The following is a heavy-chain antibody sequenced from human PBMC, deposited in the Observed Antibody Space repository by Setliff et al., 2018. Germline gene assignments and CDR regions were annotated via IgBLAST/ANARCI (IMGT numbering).Heavy chain of an antibody. V-gene: IGHV4-30-4*02. CDR1: GDSISSGDYF. Sequence: SETLSLTCTVSGDSISSGDYFWSWIRQPPGKGLEWIAYIYHSGSAYYNPSLKSRVTMSVDTSKNQFSLKLTSVTAADTAVYYCAREGLGELSPEGFDYWGQGTLVTVSS. J-gene: IGHJ4*02. CDR2: IYHSGSA. CDR3: AREGLGELSPEGFDY. D-gene: IGHD3-16*02.